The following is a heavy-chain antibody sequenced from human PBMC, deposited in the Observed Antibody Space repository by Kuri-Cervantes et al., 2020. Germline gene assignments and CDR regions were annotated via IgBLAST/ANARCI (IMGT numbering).Heavy chain of an antibody. CDR3: AKDRKGIAVAGIWFDP. V-gene: IGHV3-23*01. Sequence: GESLKISCAASGFTFSSYAMSWVRQAPGKGLEWVSAISGSGGSTYYADSVKGRFTISRDNSKNTLYLQMNSLRVEDTAVYYCAKDRKGIAVAGIWFDPWGQGTLVTVSS. D-gene: IGHD6-19*01. CDR2: ISGSGGST. J-gene: IGHJ5*02. CDR1: GFTFSSYA.